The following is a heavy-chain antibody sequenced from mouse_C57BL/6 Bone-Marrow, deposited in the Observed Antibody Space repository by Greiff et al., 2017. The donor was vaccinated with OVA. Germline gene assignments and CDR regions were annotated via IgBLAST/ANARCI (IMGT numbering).Heavy chain of an antibody. D-gene: IGHD1-1*01. CDR2: ISSGGSYT. V-gene: IGHV5-6*01. CDR1: GFTFSSYG. Sequence: EVQLVESGGDLVKPGGSLKLSCAASGFTFSSYGMYWVRQTPDKRLEWVATISSGGSYTYYPASVQGRFTISRDNAKNTLDLQMSSLKSEDTAMYYCARHKTVVAPYYAMDYWGQGTSVTVSS. CDR3: ARHKTVVAPYYAMDY. J-gene: IGHJ4*01.